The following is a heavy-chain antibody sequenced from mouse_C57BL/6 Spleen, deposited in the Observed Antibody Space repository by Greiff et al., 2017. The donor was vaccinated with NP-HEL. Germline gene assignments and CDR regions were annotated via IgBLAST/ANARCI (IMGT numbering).Heavy chain of an antibody. V-gene: IGHV1-81*01. CDR1: GYTFTSYG. CDR2: IYPRSGNT. D-gene: IGHD1-1*01. CDR3: ARIGDGLYAMDY. Sequence: QVHVKQSGAELARPGASVKLSCKASGYTFTSYGISWVKQRTGQGLEWIGEIYPRSGNTYYNEKFKGKATLTADKSSSTAYMELRSLTSEDSAVYFCARIGDGLYAMDYWGQGTAVTVSS. J-gene: IGHJ4*01.